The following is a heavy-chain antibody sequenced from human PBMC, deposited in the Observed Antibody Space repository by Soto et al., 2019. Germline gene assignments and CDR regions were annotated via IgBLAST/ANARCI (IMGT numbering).Heavy chain of an antibody. J-gene: IGHJ4*02. CDR2: ISAYNGNT. V-gene: IGHV1-18*01. Sequence: ASVKVSCKASGYTFTSYCISWVRQAPGQGLEWMGWISAYNGNTNYAQKLQGRVTMTTDTSTSTAYMELRSLRSDDTAVYYCARGRKLLWFGELLNDFDYWGQGTLVTVSS. CDR3: ARGRKLLWFGELLNDFDY. CDR1: GYTFTSYC. D-gene: IGHD3-10*01.